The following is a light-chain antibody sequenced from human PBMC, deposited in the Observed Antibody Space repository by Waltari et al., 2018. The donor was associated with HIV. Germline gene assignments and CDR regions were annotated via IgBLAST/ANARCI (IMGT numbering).Light chain of an antibody. CDR1: RSNIGAGFF. V-gene: IGLV1-40*01. J-gene: IGLJ2*01. CDR3: QSYDSSLRASV. CDR2: SDI. Sequence: QSALTQPPSVSGAPGQRVTISCTGNRSNIGAGFFVHWYQHLPGTAPKLLVYSDIKRPSGVPDRFAGSEAGTSASLVITGLQAEDEADYDCQSYDSSLRASVFGGGTKLTVL.